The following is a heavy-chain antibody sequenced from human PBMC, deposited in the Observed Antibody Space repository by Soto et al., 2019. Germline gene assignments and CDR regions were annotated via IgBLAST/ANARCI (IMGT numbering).Heavy chain of an antibody. J-gene: IGHJ6*02. V-gene: IGHV4-30-4*01. CDR3: ATAIWSLYGIDV. CDR2: IYYSGST. CDR1: GGSISSGDYY. D-gene: IGHD3-3*01. Sequence: SETLSLTCTVSGGSISSGDYYWSWIRQPPGKGLEWIGYIYYSGSTYYNPSLKSRVTISVDTSKNQFSLKLSSVTAADTAVYYCATAIWSLYGIDVWGELTTFTVS.